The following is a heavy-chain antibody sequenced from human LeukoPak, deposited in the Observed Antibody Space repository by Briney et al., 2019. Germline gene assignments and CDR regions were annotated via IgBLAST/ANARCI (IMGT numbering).Heavy chain of an antibody. Sequence: SETLSLXCTVSGGSISSYYWSWIRQPPGKGLEWIGYIYYSGSTNYNPSLKSRVTISVDTSKNQFSLKLSSVTAADTAVYYCARALGGYYYDYWGQGTLVTVSS. CDR3: ARALGGYYYDY. V-gene: IGHV4-59*01. J-gene: IGHJ4*02. CDR2: IYYSGST. D-gene: IGHD3-22*01. CDR1: GGSISSYY.